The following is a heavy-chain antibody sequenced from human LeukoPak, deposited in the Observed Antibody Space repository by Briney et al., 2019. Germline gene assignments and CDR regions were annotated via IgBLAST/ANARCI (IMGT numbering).Heavy chain of an antibody. Sequence: ASVKVSCKASRYTFTTYYMHWVRQAPRQGLEWMGLINPSGGSTSYAQKFQGRVTMTRDTSTSTVYMELSSLRSEDTAVYYCARDLTHWGSGGAFDPWGQGTLVTVSS. J-gene: IGHJ5*02. D-gene: IGHD7-27*01. CDR3: ARDLTHWGSGGAFDP. CDR2: INPSGGST. V-gene: IGHV1-46*01. CDR1: RYTFTTYY.